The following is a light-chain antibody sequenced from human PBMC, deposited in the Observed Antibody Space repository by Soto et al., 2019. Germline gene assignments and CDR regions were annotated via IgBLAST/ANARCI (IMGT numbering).Light chain of an antibody. CDR1: SSDVGGYNY. CDR2: EVS. V-gene: IGLV2-8*01. J-gene: IGLJ3*02. Sequence: QSALTXPPSASGSPGQSVTISCTGTSSDVGGYNYVSWYQQHPGKAPKLMIYEVSKRPSGVPDRFSGSKSGNTASLTVSGLQAEDEADYYCSSYAGSNNWVFGGGTKVTVL. CDR3: SSYAGSNNWV.